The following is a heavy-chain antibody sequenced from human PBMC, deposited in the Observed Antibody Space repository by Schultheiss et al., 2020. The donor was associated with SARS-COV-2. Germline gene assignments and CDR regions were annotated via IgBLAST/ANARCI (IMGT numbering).Heavy chain of an antibody. Sequence: GGSLRLSCAASGFSVSSNYMSWVRQAPGKGLEWVSVIYSGGSTSYADSEKGRVTISSDNSTNTLYLQMNSLGAEDTAGYYCARAQQLGFDYWGQGTLVTVSS. J-gene: IGHJ4*02. D-gene: IGHD6-13*01. CDR2: IYSGGST. CDR1: GFSVSSNY. V-gene: IGHV3-53*01. CDR3: ARAQQLGFDY.